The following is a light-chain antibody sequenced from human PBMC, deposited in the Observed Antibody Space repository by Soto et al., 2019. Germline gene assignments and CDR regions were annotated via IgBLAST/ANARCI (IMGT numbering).Light chain of an antibody. CDR1: SSDVGGYNF. CDR3: SSFAGTKNWL. CDR2: EVS. Sequence: QSVLTQPPSASGSPGQSVTISCTGTSSDVGGYNFVSWYQQHPGKAPKLIIYEVSERPSGVPDRFFGSKSGNTASLTVSGLQAEDKADYHCSSFAGTKNWLFGGGTKLTVL. J-gene: IGLJ3*02. V-gene: IGLV2-8*01.